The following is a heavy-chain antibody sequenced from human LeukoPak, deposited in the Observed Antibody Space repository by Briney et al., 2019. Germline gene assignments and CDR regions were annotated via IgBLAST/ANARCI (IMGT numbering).Heavy chain of an antibody. CDR1: GYSFNDYY. V-gene: IGHV1-2*02. Sequence: ASVKVSCKASGYSFNDYYIHWVRQAPGQGLEWMGWINPTTGVTNSAQKFQGRVTMIRDTSISTAYMGLSRLTSDDTAVYYCTRTQMKSFGEQLGRRRADYFYMDVWGKGTTVTVSS. D-gene: IGHD3-10*01. CDR3: TRTQMKSFGEQLGRRRADYFYMDV. J-gene: IGHJ6*03. CDR2: INPTTGVT.